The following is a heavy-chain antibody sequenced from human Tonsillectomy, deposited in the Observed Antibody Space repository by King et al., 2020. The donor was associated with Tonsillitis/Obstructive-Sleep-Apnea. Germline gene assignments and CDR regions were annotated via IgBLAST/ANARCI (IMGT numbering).Heavy chain of an antibody. V-gene: IGHV4-34*01. Sequence: VQLPQWGAGLLKPSETLSLTCAVYGGSFSGYYWSWIRQPPGKGLEWIGEINHSGSTNYNPSLKSRVTISVDTSKNQYSLKLSSVTAADTAVYYCARANRGYYGSGSYYKSFFDYWGQGTLVTVSS. CDR1: GGSFSGYY. CDR3: ARANRGYYGSGSYYKSFFDY. CDR2: INHSGST. J-gene: IGHJ4*02. D-gene: IGHD3-10*01.